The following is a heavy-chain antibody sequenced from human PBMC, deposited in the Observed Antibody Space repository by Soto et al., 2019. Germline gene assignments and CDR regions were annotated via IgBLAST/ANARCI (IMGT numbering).Heavy chain of an antibody. V-gene: IGHV4-39*01. CDR3: ASPPGIAVAGTGAFDI. CDR2: IYYSGST. J-gene: IGHJ3*02. D-gene: IGHD6-19*01. CDR1: GGSISSSSYY. Sequence: NRSEALSVTCTVSGGSISSSSYYWGWIRQPPGKGLEWIGSIYYSGSTYYNPSLKSRVTISVDTSKNQFSLKLSSVTAADTAVYYCASPPGIAVAGTGAFDIWGQGTMVTVSS.